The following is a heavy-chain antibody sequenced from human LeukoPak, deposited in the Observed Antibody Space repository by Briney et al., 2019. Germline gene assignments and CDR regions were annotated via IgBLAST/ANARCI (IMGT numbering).Heavy chain of an antibody. Sequence: SGPTLVKPTQTLTLTCTFSGFSLSTSGVGVGWIRQPPGKALEWLALIYWNDDKRYSPSLKSRLTITKDTSKNQVVLTMTNMDPVDTATYYCAHQPGITIFGVVTEFDYWGQGTLVTVSS. CDR1: GFSLSTSGVG. D-gene: IGHD3-3*01. CDR2: IYWNDDK. J-gene: IGHJ4*02. CDR3: AHQPGITIFGVVTEFDY. V-gene: IGHV2-5*01.